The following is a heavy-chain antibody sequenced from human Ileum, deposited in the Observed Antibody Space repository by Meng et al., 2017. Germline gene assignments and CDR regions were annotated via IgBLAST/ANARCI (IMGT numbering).Heavy chain of an antibody. CDR3: ARDRAFAAFDI. CDR2: INPDGSEI. V-gene: IGHV3-7*01. J-gene: IGHJ3*02. Sequence: GGSLRLSCAASEFAFRNSWMNWVRLAPGKELEWVASINPDGSEIAHVDSVKGRFTISRDNAKNSLYLQMNSLRVEDTAVYYCARDRAFAAFDIWGQGTMVTVSS. CDR1: EFAFRNSW. D-gene: IGHD3-3*02.